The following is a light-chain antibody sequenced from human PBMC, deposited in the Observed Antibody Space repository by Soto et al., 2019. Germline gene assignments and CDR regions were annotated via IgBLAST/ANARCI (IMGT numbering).Light chain of an antibody. V-gene: IGKV3-11*01. CDR1: QSVSSY. Sequence: IVLTQSPATPSLSPGERATLSCRASQSVSSYLAWYPQKPGQAPRLLIYDASNRATGIPARFSGSGFGTDFTLTISGLEPEDFAVYYCQQRSNWLSTFGQGTRLEIK. CDR2: DAS. J-gene: IGKJ5*01. CDR3: QQRSNWLST.